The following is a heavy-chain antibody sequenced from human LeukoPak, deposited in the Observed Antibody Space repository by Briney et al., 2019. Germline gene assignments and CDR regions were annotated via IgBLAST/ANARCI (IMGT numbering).Heavy chain of an antibody. CDR2: ISYSGST. D-gene: IGHD2-2*01. V-gene: IGHV4-61*01. CDR1: GGSVSSGSYY. J-gene: IGHJ6*02. CDR3: ASDSPNIVVIPTGATYYYSMDV. Sequence: SETLSLTCTVSGGSVSSGSYYWSWIRQPPGKGLEWIGYISYSGSTNYNPSLKCRVTMLVDTSKNQFSLKLSSVTAADTAVYYCASDSPNIVVIPTGATYYYSMDVWGQGTTVTVSS.